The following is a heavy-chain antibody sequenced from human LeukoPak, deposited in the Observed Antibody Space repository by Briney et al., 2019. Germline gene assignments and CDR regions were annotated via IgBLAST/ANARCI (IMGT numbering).Heavy chain of an antibody. V-gene: IGHV4-61*01. Sequence: SETLSLTCTVSGGSVSSGSYYWSWIRQPPGKGLEWIGYIYYSGSTNYNPSLKSRVTISVDTSKNQFSLKLRSVTTADTAVYYCTRSTNLEALNIWGQGTMVTASS. CDR3: TRSTNLEALNI. D-gene: IGHD2-8*01. CDR2: IYYSGST. J-gene: IGHJ3*02. CDR1: GGSVSSGSYY.